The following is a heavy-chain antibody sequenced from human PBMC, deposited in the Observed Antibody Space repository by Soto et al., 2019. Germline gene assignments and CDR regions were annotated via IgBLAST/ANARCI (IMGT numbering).Heavy chain of an antibody. CDR3: ARDASKTRRLYSRSWYEARAFEI. D-gene: IGHD6-13*01. Sequence: SVQVSCKASGYTFTSYGISWVRQAPGQGLEWMGWISAYNGNTNYAQKLQGRVTMTTDTSTSTAYMELRSLRSDDTAVYYCARDASKTRRLYSRSWYEARAFEIWGQ. V-gene: IGHV1-18*01. CDR2: ISAYNGNT. J-gene: IGHJ3*02. CDR1: GYTFTSYG.